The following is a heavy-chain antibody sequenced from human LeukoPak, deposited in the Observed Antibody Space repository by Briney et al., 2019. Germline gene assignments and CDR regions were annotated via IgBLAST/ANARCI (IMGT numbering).Heavy chain of an antibody. CDR3: AKDHGIYYDSSGYYPRTYYYGMDV. D-gene: IGHD3-22*01. Sequence: GGSLRLSCAASGFTFDDYAMHWVRQAPGKGLEWVSGISWNSGSIGYADSVKGRFTISRDSAKNSLYLQMNSLRAEDTALYYCAKDHGIYYDSSGYYPRTYYYGMDVWGQGTTVTVSS. CDR1: GFTFDDYA. J-gene: IGHJ6*02. V-gene: IGHV3-9*01. CDR2: ISWNSGSI.